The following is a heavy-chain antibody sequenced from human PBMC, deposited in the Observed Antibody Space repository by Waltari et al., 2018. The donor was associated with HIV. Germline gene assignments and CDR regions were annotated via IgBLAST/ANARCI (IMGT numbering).Heavy chain of an antibody. CDR3: ARDPQYCSSTSCSYYFDY. D-gene: IGHD2-2*01. Sequence: QVQLVESGGGVVQPGRSLRLSCAASGFTFRNYDMHWARQAPGKGLEWVAVMSYDGSNKYYADSVKGRFTISRDNSKNTLYLQMNSLRAEDTAVYYCARDPQYCSSTSCSYYFDYWGQGTLVTVSS. V-gene: IGHV3-30-3*01. CDR2: MSYDGSNK. J-gene: IGHJ4*02. CDR1: GFTFRNYD.